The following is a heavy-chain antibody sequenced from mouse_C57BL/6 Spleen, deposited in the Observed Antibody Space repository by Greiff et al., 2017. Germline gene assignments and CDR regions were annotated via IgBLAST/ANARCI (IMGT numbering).Heavy chain of an antibody. V-gene: IGHV5-4*03. D-gene: IGHD2-4*01. Sequence: EVKLLESGGGLVKPGGSLKLSCAASGFTFSSYAMSWVRQTPEKRLEWVATISDGGSYTYYPDNVKGRFTISRDNAKNNLYLQMSHLKSEDTAMYYCARGGYYDYDGCYFDYWGQGTTLTVSS. J-gene: IGHJ2*01. CDR2: ISDGGSYT. CDR1: GFTFSSYA. CDR3: ARGGYYDYDGCYFDY.